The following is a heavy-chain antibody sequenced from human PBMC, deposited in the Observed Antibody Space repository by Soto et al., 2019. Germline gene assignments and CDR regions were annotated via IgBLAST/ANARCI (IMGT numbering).Heavy chain of an antibody. D-gene: IGHD3-16*01. V-gene: IGHV3-21*01. Sequence: XGSLILSCSASGFTFSSYSMNWVRQAPGKGLEWVSSISSSSSYIYYADSVKGRFTISRDNAKNSLYLQMNSLRAEDTAVYYCARGGENYYYYGMDVWGQGTTVTVSS. CDR1: GFTFSSYS. CDR2: ISSSSSYI. J-gene: IGHJ6*02. CDR3: ARGGENYYYYGMDV.